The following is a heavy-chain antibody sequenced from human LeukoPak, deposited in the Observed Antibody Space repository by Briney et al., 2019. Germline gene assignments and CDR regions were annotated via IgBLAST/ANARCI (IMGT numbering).Heavy chain of an antibody. CDR3: ATSLVLSQWGAFDI. D-gene: IGHD6-19*01. J-gene: IGHJ3*02. CDR2: FDPEDGET. CDR1: GYTLTELS. Sequence: ASVKVSCTVSGYTLTELSMHWVRQAPGKGLEWMGGFDPEDGETIYAQKFQGRVTMTEDTSTDTAYMELSSLRSEDTAVYYCATSLVLSQWGAFDIWGQGTMVTVSS. V-gene: IGHV1-24*01.